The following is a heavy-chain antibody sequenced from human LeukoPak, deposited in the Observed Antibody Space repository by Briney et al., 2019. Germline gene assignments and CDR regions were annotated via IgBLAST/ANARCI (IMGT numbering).Heavy chain of an antibody. CDR1: GGSISSSSYY. J-gene: IGHJ5*02. CDR2: IYYSGST. CDR3: ARDGHMRFDP. Sequence: PSETLSLTCTVSGGSISSSSYYWGWIRQPPGQGLEWIGSIYYSGSTYYNPSLKSRVTISIDTSKNQFSLKLSSVTAADTALYYCARDGHMRFDPWGQGTLVTVSS. V-gene: IGHV4-39*07.